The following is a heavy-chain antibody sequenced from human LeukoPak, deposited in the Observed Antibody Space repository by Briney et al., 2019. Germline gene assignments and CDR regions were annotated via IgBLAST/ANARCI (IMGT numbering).Heavy chain of an antibody. V-gene: IGHV3-23*01. D-gene: IGHD6-19*01. Sequence: GGSLRLSCAASGFTFSIYAMSWVRQAPGKGLEWVSVIRDSGDNRYYADAVKGRFTISRDSSKKTLHLQMNSLRAEDTAVYYCAKHGYNSGVYDAFDIWGQGTRVTVSS. CDR2: IRDSGDNR. J-gene: IGHJ3*02. CDR1: GFTFSIYA. CDR3: AKHGYNSGVYDAFDI.